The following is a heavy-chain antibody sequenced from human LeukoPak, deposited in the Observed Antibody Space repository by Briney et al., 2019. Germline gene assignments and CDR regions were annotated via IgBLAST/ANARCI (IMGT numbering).Heavy chain of an antibody. V-gene: IGHV3-21*01. CDR3: TSYYYDDNYFYYMDV. CDR2: ISGSSDYI. D-gene: IGHD3-22*01. Sequence: PGGPLRLSCAASGFIFRGYTMNWVRQAPGKGPEWVSSISGSSDYIYYADSVKGRFTISRDNAKNSLYLQMNSLRAEDTAVYYCTSYYYDDNYFYYMDVWGTGTTVTVSS. J-gene: IGHJ6*03. CDR1: GFIFRGYT.